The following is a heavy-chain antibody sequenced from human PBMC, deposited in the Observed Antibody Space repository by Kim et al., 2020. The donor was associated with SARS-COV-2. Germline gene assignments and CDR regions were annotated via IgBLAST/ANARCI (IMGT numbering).Heavy chain of an antibody. CDR1: GFTFSSYA. V-gene: IGHV3-30*04. D-gene: IGHD2-15*01. CDR3: ASGKAADTGY. CDR2: ISHDGSNK. Sequence: GGSLRLSCAASGFTFSSYAMHWVRQAPGKGLEWVAVISHDGSNKYYADSVKGRFTISRDNSKNTLYLQMNSLRAEDTAVYYCASGKAADTGYWGQGTLVTVSS. J-gene: IGHJ4*02.